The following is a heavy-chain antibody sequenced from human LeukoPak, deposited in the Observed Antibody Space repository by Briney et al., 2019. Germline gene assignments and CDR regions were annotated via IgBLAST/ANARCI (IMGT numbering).Heavy chain of an antibody. CDR3: ARDSGSSWYRVFYYYYMDV. Sequence: GASVKVSCKASGYTFTSYGISWVRQAPGQGLEWMRWISAYNGNTNYAQKLQGRVTMTTDTSTSTAYMELRSLRSDDTAVYYCARDSGSSWYRVFYYYYMDVWGKGTTVTVSS. V-gene: IGHV1-18*01. J-gene: IGHJ6*03. CDR2: ISAYNGNT. D-gene: IGHD6-13*01. CDR1: GYTFTSYG.